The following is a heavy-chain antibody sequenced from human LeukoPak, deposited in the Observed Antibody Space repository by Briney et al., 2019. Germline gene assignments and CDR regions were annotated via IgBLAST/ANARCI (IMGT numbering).Heavy chain of an antibody. V-gene: IGHV1-2*02. CDR1: GYSFLDLY. D-gene: IGHD5-12*01. Sequence: PSVKVSCKRSGYSFLDLYVHWVRQAPGPGLERMGWVNPKGGATNYAQKFQGRVTMTRDTSITTAYMELARLRFDDTAVYYCARGATSEFSWGQGTMVTVSS. CDR3: ARGATSEFS. J-gene: IGHJ3*01. CDR2: VNPKGGAT.